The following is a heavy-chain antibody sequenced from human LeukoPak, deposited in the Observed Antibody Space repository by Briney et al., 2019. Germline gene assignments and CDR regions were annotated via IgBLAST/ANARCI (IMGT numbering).Heavy chain of an antibody. D-gene: IGHD6-19*01. J-gene: IGHJ4*02. CDR2: FNSDGSTT. CDR3: ASGALPGIAVAGTIF. V-gene: IGHV3-74*01. Sequence: TGGALILSFAASVFTFSSYWMHWVRQAPGKGLGWDERFNSDGSTTSYADSVKGRFPISRDNAKNTLYLQMNSLRAEDTAVYYCASGALPGIAVAGTIFWGQGTLVTVSS. CDR1: VFTFSSYW.